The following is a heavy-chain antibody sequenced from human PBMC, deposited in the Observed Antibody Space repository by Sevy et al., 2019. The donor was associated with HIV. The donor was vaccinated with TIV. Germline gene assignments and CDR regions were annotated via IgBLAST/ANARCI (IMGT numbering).Heavy chain of an antibody. Sequence: GGSLRLSCTASGFTFGDYAMSWFRQAPGMGLEWVGFIRSKAYGGTTEYAASVKGRFTISRDDSKSIAYLQMNSLKTEDTAVYYCTRSKVRGVIKRGYYFDYWGQGTLVTVSS. CDR1: GFTFGDYA. CDR3: TRSKVRGVIKRGYYFDY. CDR2: IRSKAYGGTT. J-gene: IGHJ4*02. V-gene: IGHV3-49*03. D-gene: IGHD3-10*01.